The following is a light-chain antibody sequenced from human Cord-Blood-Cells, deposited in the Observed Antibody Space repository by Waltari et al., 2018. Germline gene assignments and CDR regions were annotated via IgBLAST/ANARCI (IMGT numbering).Light chain of an antibody. Sequence: EIVLTQSPATLSLSPGERATISCRASQSVSSYLAWYQPKPGQAPRLLSYDASNRATGIPARFSGSGSGTDFTLTISSLEPQDFAVYYCQQRSNWPPYTFGQGTKLEIK. J-gene: IGKJ2*01. CDR3: QQRSNWPPYT. V-gene: IGKV3-11*01. CDR2: DAS. CDR1: QSVSSY.